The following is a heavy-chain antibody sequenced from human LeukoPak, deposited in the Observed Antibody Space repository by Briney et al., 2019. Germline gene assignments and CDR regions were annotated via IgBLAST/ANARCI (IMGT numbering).Heavy chain of an antibody. Sequence: GGSLRLSCAASGFTFSSYAMTWVRQAPGKGLEWVSAFSTTDGSAQYAESVEGRFTISRDNSKNTLFLQMNSLGAEDTAVYYCARAKIAAAGTGAFDVWGQGTLVTVSS. CDR3: ARAKIAAAGTGAFDV. CDR2: FSTTDGSA. J-gene: IGHJ3*01. CDR1: GFTFSSYA. V-gene: IGHV3-23*01. D-gene: IGHD6-13*01.